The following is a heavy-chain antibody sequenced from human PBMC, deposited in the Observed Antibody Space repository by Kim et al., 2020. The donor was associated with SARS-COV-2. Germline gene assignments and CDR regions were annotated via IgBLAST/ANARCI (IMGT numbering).Heavy chain of an antibody. CDR3: ASLGSSSGNFDY. CDR2: K. J-gene: IGHJ4*02. Sequence: KNYVDSVKDRMTISRDNAKNSLYLQMNSLSAEDTAVYYCASLGSSSGNFDYWGQGTLVTVSS. V-gene: IGHV3-7*01. D-gene: IGHD6-13*01.